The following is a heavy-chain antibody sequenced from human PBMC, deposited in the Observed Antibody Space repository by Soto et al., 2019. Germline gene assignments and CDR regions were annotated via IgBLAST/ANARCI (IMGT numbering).Heavy chain of an antibody. D-gene: IGHD5-12*01. CDR2: IKQDGNDK. CDR3: GGRFNRGYDLESDY. CDR1: GFTFSSYW. V-gene: IGHV3-7*04. J-gene: IGHJ4*02. Sequence: EVQLVESGGDLIQPGGSLRLSCAASGFTFSSYWMSWVRQAPGKGLEWVANIKQDGNDKYYVDSVKGRSTIARDNAKNSLFVETESWRAEATDLYYCGGRFNRGYDLESDYWGQGTLVTVSS.